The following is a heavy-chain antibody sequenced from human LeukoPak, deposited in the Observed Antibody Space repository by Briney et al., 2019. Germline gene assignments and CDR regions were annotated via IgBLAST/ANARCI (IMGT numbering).Heavy chain of an antibody. Sequence: PGGSLRLSCAASGFTFSSYAMSWVRQAPAKGLEWVSVISGSGGSTYSAESVKGRFTISRDNSKNTLYLQMNSLRVEDTAVYYCAKGPRASGWTYFDYWGQGTLVTVSS. CDR3: AKGPRASGWTYFDY. CDR1: GFTFSSYA. V-gene: IGHV3-23*01. D-gene: IGHD6-19*01. CDR2: ISGSGGST. J-gene: IGHJ4*02.